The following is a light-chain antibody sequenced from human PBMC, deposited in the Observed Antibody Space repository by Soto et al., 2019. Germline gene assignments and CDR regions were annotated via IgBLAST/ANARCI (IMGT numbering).Light chain of an antibody. CDR1: TSNIGNNF. J-gene: IGLJ3*02. V-gene: IGLV1-47*02. Sequence: QSVLTQPPSASGTPGQRFTISCSGGTSNIGNNFVSWYQQLPGAAPKLLTYSDNQRPSGVTDRVSASKSGTSASLAISGLRSEDEADYYCETWDASLSGRVFGGGTKVTAL. CDR3: ETWDASLSGRV. CDR2: SDN.